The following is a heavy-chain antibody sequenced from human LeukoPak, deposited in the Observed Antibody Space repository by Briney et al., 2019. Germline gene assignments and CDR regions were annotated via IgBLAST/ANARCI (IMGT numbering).Heavy chain of an antibody. CDR3: ARLDYSDSYFDY. Sequence: SETLSLTCTVSGGSIISRSYYWGWIRPPPGKGREWIGSIYYSGSTYYNQSLKSRVTISVDTAKNQFSLQLSSVSAADTAVYYCARLDYSDSYFDYWGQGALVTVSS. CDR2: IYYSGST. V-gene: IGHV4-39*01. J-gene: IGHJ4*02. D-gene: IGHD3-22*01. CDR1: GGSIISRSYY.